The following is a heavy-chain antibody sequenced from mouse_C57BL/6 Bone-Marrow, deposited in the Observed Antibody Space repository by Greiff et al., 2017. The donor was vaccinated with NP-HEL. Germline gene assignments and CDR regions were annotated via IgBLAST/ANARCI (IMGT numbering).Heavy chain of an antibody. V-gene: IGHV1-61*01. CDR3: ARGGKSTMVTGGNFDV. Sequence: VQLQQPGAELVRPGSSVKLSCKASGYTFTSYWMDWVKQRPGQGLEWIGNIYPSDSETHYNQKFKDKATLTVDKSSSTAYMQLSSLTSEDSAVYYCARGGKSTMVTGGNFDVWGTGTTVTVSS. D-gene: IGHD2-2*01. J-gene: IGHJ1*03. CDR2: IYPSDSET. CDR1: GYTFTSYW.